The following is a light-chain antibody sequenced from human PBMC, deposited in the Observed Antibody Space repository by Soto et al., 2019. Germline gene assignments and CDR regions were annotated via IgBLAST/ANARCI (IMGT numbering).Light chain of an antibody. CDR3: SSKRRRGTLYV. CDR1: SSDVGGSKY. CDR2: EVS. Sequence: QSALTQPASVSGSPGQSITISCTGSSSDVGGSKYVSWYQQHPGKAPRLMIYEVSYRPSGVSNRFSGSKSGNTASLTVSGLQAEDEADYYCSSKRRRGTLYVFGTGTKVTVL. V-gene: IGLV2-14*01. J-gene: IGLJ1*01.